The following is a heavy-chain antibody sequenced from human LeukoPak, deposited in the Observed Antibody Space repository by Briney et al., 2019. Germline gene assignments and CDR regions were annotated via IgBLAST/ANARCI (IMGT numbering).Heavy chain of an antibody. CDR3: ARDLAGYYGSGDSDNWFDP. CDR2: INAGNGNT. D-gene: IGHD3-10*01. J-gene: IGHJ5*02. Sequence: GASVKVSCKASGYTFISYVIHWVRQAPGQSLEWMGWINAGNGNTKYSQKFQDRVTITRDTSASTASMELRSLRSDDTAVYYCARDLAGYYGSGDSDNWFDPWGQGTLVTVSS. CDR1: GYTFISYV. V-gene: IGHV1-3*01.